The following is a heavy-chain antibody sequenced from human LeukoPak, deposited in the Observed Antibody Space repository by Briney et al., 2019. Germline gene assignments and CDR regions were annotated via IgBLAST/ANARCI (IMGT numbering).Heavy chain of an antibody. CDR1: GLIVSSHY. CDR2: ISGTGAST. D-gene: IGHD2-15*01. CDR3: AKIGYCSGGTCSYDTFDV. Sequence: GGSLRLSCAASGLIVSSHYMSWVRQAPGRGLEWVSSISGTGASTYYADSVKGRFTISRDNSKSTLYLQMNSLRAEDRAVYYCAKIGYCSGGTCSYDTFDVWGQGTMVTVSS. J-gene: IGHJ3*01. V-gene: IGHV3-23*01.